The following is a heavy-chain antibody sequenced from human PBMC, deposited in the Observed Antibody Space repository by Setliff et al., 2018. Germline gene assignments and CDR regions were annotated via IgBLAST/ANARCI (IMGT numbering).Heavy chain of an antibody. Sequence: SETLSLTCTVSGGSIRDYYWNWIRQSPGKGLEWIGYIYYWGTTNYNSSLKSRVTISMXXXTNXXXXXXXXXTAADTAIYFCAAVGTDAGGGWFDPWGQGTLFTVSS. CDR2: IYYWGTT. D-gene: IGHD1-26*01. J-gene: IGHJ5*02. CDR3: AAVGTDAGGGWFDP. V-gene: IGHV4-59*01. CDR1: GGSIRDYY.